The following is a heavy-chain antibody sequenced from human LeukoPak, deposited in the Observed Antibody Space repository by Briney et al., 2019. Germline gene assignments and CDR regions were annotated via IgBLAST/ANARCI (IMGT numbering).Heavy chain of an antibody. D-gene: IGHD3-22*01. CDR2: IYSCDSDT. V-gene: IGHV5-51*01. J-gene: IGHJ5*02. CDR3: ARHGYYYDSSGYYWFDP. Sequence: PGESLMISCKGSGYSFTSYWISWVRRLPGRGLEGMGVIYSCDSDTRYSPSFQGQVTISADKSISTAYLQWSSMKASDTAMYYCARHGYYYDSSGYYWFDPWGQGTLVTVSS. CDR1: GYSFTSYW.